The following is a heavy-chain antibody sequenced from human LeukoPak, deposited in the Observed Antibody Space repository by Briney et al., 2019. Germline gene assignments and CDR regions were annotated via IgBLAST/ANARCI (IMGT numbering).Heavy chain of an antibody. Sequence: GGSLRLSCAASGFTFSSYAMSWVRQAPGKGLEWVSGISGSGGSTYYADSVKGRFTISRDNSKNTLYLQMNSLRAEDTAVYYCANCSGSGWLFDYWGQGTLVTVSS. V-gene: IGHV3-23*01. CDR1: GFTFSSYA. D-gene: IGHD2-15*01. CDR3: ANCSGSGWLFDY. J-gene: IGHJ4*02. CDR2: ISGSGGST.